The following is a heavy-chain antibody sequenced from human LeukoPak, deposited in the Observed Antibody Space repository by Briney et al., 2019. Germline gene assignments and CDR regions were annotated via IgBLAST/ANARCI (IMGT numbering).Heavy chain of an antibody. J-gene: IGHJ6*04. Sequence: SETLSLTCTVSGGSVSSGSYYWSWIRQPPGKGLEWIGCIYYSGSTNYNPSLKSRVTISVDTSKNQFSLKLSSVTAADTAVYYCARDGAAAGTYYYYGMDVWGKGTAVTVSS. CDR3: ARDGAAAGTYYYYGMDV. CDR1: GGSVSSGSYY. D-gene: IGHD6-13*01. CDR2: IYYSGST. V-gene: IGHV4-61*01.